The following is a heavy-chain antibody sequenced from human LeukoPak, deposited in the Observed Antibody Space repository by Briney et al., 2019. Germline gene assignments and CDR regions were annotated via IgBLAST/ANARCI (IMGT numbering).Heavy chain of an antibody. CDR1: GYTFNSYD. D-gene: IGHD3-3*01. V-gene: IGHV1-18*01. CDR2: ISTYNGNT. CDR3: ARVLRYDFWSAYYFDY. J-gene: IGHJ4*02. Sequence: ASVKVSCKPSGYTFNSYDIIWVRQAPGQGLEWMAWISTYNGNTNYALKVQGRATMTTDTSTSTAYMELRSLRSDDTAVYYCARVLRYDFWSAYYFDYWGQGTLVTVSS.